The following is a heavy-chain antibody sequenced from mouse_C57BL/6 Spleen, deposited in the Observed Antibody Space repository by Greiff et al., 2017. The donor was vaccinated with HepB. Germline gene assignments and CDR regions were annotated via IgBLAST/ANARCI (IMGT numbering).Heavy chain of an antibody. V-gene: IGHV1-82*01. CDR3: ARNQDGSSSDY. D-gene: IGHD1-1*01. Sequence: VQLQQSGPELVKPGASVKISCKASGYAFSSSWMNWVKLRPGKGLEWIGRIYPGDGDTNYNGKFKGKATLTADKSSSTAYMQLSSLTSEDSAVYFCARNQDGSSSDYWGQGTTLTVSS. CDR1: GYAFSSSW. J-gene: IGHJ2*01. CDR2: IYPGDGDT.